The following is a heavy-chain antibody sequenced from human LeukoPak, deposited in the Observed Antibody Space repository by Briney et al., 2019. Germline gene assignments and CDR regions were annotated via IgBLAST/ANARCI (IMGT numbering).Heavy chain of an antibody. V-gene: IGHV4-39*01. CDR3: ANTRGYGDYSNAPFDC. CDR1: GGSISSSSYY. J-gene: IGHJ4*02. Sequence: SETLSLTCTVSGGSISSSSYYWGWIRQPPGKGLEWIGSSYYSGSTYYNPSLKSRVTISVATSKNQFSLKLSSVTAADTAVYHCANTRGYGDYSNAPFDCWGQGTLVTVSS. D-gene: IGHD4-17*01. CDR2: SYYSGST.